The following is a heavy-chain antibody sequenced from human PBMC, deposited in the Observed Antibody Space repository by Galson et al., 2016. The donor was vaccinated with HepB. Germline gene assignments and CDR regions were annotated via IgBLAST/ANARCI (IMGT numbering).Heavy chain of an antibody. V-gene: IGHV4-4*02. CDR3: ARGGDDSWDS. CDR2: IHHEGGI. D-gene: IGHD6-13*01. Sequence: ETLSLTCGVSGDSISSKYWWSWVRQTPGKGLEWIGEIHHEGGINYNPSLRSRVTISLDTFKNQFSLNLNSLTAADTAVYYCARGGDDSWDSWGQGTLVTVSS. J-gene: IGHJ5*02. CDR1: GDSISSKYW.